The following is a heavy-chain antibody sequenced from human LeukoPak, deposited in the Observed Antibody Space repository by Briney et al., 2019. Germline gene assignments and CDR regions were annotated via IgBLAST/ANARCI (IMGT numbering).Heavy chain of an antibody. CDR1: GFTFSNYW. Sequence: GGSLRLSCAASGFTFSNYWMSWVRQAPGKGLEWVANIKEDGRERFHVDSAKGRFTISRDNAKNSPYLQMNSLRAEDTAVYYCARDEGYCSSTSCYTEYFDYWGQGTLVTVSS. CDR2: IKEDGRER. CDR3: ARDEGYCSSTSCYTEYFDY. D-gene: IGHD2-2*02. V-gene: IGHV3-7*01. J-gene: IGHJ4*02.